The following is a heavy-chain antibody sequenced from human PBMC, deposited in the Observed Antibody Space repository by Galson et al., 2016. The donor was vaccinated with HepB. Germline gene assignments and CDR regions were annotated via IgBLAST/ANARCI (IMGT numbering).Heavy chain of an antibody. D-gene: IGHD3-3*01. Sequence: SLRLSCAASGFTFSNYWMSWVRQAPGKGLEWVAFILYDGSNESYGDSVKGRFTISRDNSKNTLYLQMNNLRAEDTAVYYCARDGQRVVNSEIYYYYYYYGMDVWGRGTTVTVSS. CDR1: GFTFSNYW. J-gene: IGHJ6*04. CDR3: ARDGQRVVNSEIYYYYYYYGMDV. CDR2: ILYDGSNE. V-gene: IGHV3-33*08.